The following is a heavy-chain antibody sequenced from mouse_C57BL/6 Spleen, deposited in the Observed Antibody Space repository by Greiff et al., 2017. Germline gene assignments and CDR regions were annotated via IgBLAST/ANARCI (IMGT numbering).Heavy chain of an antibody. D-gene: IGHD1-1*01. CDR2: INPNNGGT. J-gene: IGHJ1*03. CDR1: GYTFTDYY. V-gene: IGHV1-26*01. CDR3: ARWDYGSMYWYFDV. Sequence: EVQLQQSGPELVKPGASVKISCKASGYTFTDYYMNWVKQSHGKSLEWIGDINPNNGGTSYNQKFKGKATLTVDKSSSTAYMELRSLTSEDSAVYYCARWDYGSMYWYFDVWGTGTTVTVSS.